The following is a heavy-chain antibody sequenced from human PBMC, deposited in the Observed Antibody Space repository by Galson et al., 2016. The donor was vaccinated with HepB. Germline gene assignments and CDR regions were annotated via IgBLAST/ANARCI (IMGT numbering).Heavy chain of an antibody. J-gene: IGHJ4*02. V-gene: IGHV3-23*01. D-gene: IGHD3-3*01. Sequence: SLRLSCAASGFTFSSYAMSWVRQAPGKGLEWVSSIGDSGGDVYYADSVKGRFTISGDSSKSTLSLQMDSLRAEDTAVYYCAKVLGIAIFGVTVYTFDHWGQGTLVTVSS. CDR1: GFTFSSYA. CDR2: IGDSGGDV. CDR3: AKVLGIAIFGVTVYTFDH.